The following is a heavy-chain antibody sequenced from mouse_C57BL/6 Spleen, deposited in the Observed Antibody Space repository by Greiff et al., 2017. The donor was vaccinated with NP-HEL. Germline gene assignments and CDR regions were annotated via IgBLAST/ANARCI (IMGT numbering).Heavy chain of an antibody. D-gene: IGHD2-1*01. CDR1: GYTFTSYW. V-gene: IGHV1-7*01. Sequence: QVQLQQSGAELAKPGASVKLSCKASGYTFTSYWMHWVKQRPGQGLEWIGYINPSSGYTKYNQKFKDKATLTADKSSSTAYMQLSSLTYEDSAVYYCARSDYGNFVYFDYWGQGTTLTVSS. CDR2: INPSSGYT. CDR3: ARSDYGNFVYFDY. J-gene: IGHJ2*01.